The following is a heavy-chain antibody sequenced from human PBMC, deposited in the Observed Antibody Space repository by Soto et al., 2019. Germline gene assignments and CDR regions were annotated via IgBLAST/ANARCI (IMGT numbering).Heavy chain of an antibody. D-gene: IGHD3-22*01. CDR2: ISGSGGST. Sequence: GGSLRLSCAASGFTLSSYAMSWVRQAPGKGLEWVSAISGSGGSTYYADSVKGRFTISRDNSKNTLYLQMNSLRAEDTAVYYGAKDRSIEYCYDSSGYYPIDYWGQGTLVTVSS. CDR1: GFTLSSYA. J-gene: IGHJ4*02. V-gene: IGHV3-23*01. CDR3: AKDRSIEYCYDSSGYYPIDY.